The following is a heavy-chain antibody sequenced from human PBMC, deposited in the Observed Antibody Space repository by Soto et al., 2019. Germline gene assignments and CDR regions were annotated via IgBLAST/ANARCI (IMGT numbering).Heavy chain of an antibody. D-gene: IGHD3-9*01. CDR3: VKEPPSPLRYFDFSPDAPG. CDR1: GFTFSNYN. CDR2: ISSNSDNI. V-gene: IGHV3-21*01. Sequence: GGSLRLSCAASGFTFSNYNMNWVRQAPGRGLEWVSSISSNSDNIYYADSVRGRFTISRDNAKNTLYLQMSSLRAEDTAVYYCVKEPPSPLRYFDFSPDAPGWGQGTLVTVSS. J-gene: IGHJ4*02.